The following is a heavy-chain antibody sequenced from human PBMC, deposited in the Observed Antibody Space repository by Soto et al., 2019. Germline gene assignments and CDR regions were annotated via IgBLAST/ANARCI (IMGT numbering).Heavy chain of an antibody. J-gene: IGHJ4*02. CDR1: GYTITELS. Sequence: ASVKVSCKVSGYTITELSMHWVRQAPGKGLEWMGGFDPEDGETIYAQKFQGRVTMTEDTSTDTAYMELSSLRSEDTAVYYCATDLTLLAAAGTNFDYWGQGTLVTVSS. D-gene: IGHD6-13*01. V-gene: IGHV1-24*01. CDR2: FDPEDGET. CDR3: ATDLTLLAAAGTNFDY.